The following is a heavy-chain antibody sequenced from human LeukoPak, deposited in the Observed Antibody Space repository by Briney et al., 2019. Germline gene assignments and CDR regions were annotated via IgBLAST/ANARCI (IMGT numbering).Heavy chain of an antibody. Sequence: GGSLRLSCAASGFTFSTFAMIWVRQPPGKGLEWVSSIFPSGGEIHYADSVRGRFTISRDNSKSTLSLQMNSLRAEDTAIYYCAKAPVTSCRGALCYPFDYWGQGTLVTVSS. J-gene: IGHJ4*02. CDR2: IFPSGGEI. CDR1: GFTFSTFA. D-gene: IGHD2-15*01. V-gene: IGHV3-23*01. CDR3: AKAPVTSCRGALCYPFDY.